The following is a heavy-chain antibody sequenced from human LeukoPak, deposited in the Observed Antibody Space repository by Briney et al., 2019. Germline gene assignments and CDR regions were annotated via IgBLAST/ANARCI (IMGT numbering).Heavy chain of an antibody. D-gene: IGHD1-26*01. CDR3: ARQNSGRYFYYGMDV. CDR2: ISISGSTI. Sequence: GRSLRLSCAGSGFTFSDYYMSWIRQAPGKGLEWVSCISISGSTIYYADSVKGRFTISRDNAKNSLYLQMNSLRAEDTAVYYCARQNSGRYFYYGMDVWGQGTTVIVSS. J-gene: IGHJ6*02. V-gene: IGHV3-11*01. CDR1: GFTFSDYY.